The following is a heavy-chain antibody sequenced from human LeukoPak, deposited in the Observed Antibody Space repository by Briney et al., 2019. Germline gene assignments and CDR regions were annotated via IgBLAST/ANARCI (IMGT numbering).Heavy chain of an antibody. J-gene: IGHJ4*02. V-gene: IGHV4-31*03. Sequence: KPSETLSLTCTVSGDSISSGGYYGSWIRQHPGKGLEWIGYIHSSGGTYYNPSLKSRVTISMDTSKNQFFLNLSSVTAADTAVYYCASGPTVSTLFDYWGQGTLVTVSS. CDR2: IHSSGGT. D-gene: IGHD4-17*01. CDR1: GDSISSGGYY. CDR3: ASGPTVSTLFDY.